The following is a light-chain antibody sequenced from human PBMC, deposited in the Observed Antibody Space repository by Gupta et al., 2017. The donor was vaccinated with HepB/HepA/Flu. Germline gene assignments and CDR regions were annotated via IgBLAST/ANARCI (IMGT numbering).Light chain of an antibody. CDR1: QSVSSSS. Sequence: ETVLTQSPGTLSLSPGERVTLSCRASQSVSSSSLDWYQQKPGRSPSLLIYDASSRATGVPDRFSGSGSVTDFTLTSSRRETEDFAVYYGQYDGSSNTFGSGTKVEIK. J-gene: IGKJ4*01. CDR2: DAS. V-gene: IGKV3-20*01. CDR3: QYDGSSNT.